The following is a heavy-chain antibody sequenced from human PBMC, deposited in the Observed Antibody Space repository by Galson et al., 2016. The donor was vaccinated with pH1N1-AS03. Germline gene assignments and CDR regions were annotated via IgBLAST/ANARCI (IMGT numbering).Heavy chain of an antibody. CDR1: GFTFDDYT. CDR3: AKEGIDYLKRSFHP. Sequence: SLRLSCAASGFTFDDYTMHWVRQAPGKGLEGVSSITWNRDRIVYAASAKGRFTISRDSAKTSLYLKMNSRSVEDTAFYYCAKEGIDYLKRSFHPWGQGTLVTVSS. J-gene: IGHJ1*01. D-gene: IGHD4-11*01. CDR2: ITWNRDRI. V-gene: IGHV3-9*01.